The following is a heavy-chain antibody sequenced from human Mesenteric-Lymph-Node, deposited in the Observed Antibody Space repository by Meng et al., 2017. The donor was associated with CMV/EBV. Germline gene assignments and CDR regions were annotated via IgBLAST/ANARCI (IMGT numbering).Heavy chain of an antibody. CDR1: GGSFSGYY. J-gene: IGHJ4*02. CDR2: INHSGST. Sequence: LQQWGGGLLKPSETLSLTCAVYGGSFSGYYWSWIRQPPGKGLEWIGEINHSGSTNYNPSLKSRVTIPVDTSKNQFSLKLSSVTAADTAVYYCARHQRWLKSEGGFNYWGQGTLVTVSS. CDR3: ARHQRWLKSEGGFNY. D-gene: IGHD4-23*01. V-gene: IGHV4-34*01.